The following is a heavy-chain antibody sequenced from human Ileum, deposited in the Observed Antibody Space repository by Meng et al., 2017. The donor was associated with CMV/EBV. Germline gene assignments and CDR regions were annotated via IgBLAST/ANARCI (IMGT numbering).Heavy chain of an antibody. V-gene: IGHV4-34*01. CDR3: VGGGSARELDS. CDR1: GGSFSGHY. J-gene: IGHJ4*02. Sequence: LSCAVYGGSFSGHYWSWIRQPPGQGLEWIGEISHSGSTNYGPSLRSRVTMSVDTSKNQFSLNLTSVTAADTGVYYCVGGGSARELDSWGQGTLVTVSS. D-gene: IGHD5-24*01. CDR2: ISHSGST.